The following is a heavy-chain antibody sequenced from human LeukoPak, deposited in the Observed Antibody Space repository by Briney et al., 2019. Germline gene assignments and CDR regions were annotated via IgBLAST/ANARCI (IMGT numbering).Heavy chain of an antibody. Sequence: SETLSLTCTVSSGSISGYYWSWIRQPPGKGLEWVGYISYSGSTNYNPSLKSRVTISVDTSKNQFSLKLSSVTAADTAVYYCARFPSRYYYGSGSFDYWGQGTLVTVSS. V-gene: IGHV4-59*12. J-gene: IGHJ4*02. CDR1: SGSISGYY. D-gene: IGHD3-10*01. CDR3: ARFPSRYYYGSGSFDY. CDR2: ISYSGST.